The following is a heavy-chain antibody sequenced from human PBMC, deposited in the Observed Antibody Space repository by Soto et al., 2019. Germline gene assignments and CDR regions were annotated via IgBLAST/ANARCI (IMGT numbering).Heavy chain of an antibody. V-gene: IGHV1-46*01. J-gene: IGHJ4*02. CDR2: IDPRSGNT. CDR3: ARELPHTNYFDY. CDR1: GYTFTTYY. D-gene: IGHD2-15*01. Sequence: ASVKVSCKASGYTFTTYYMQWMRQAPGQGPEWLAMIDPRSGNTNYAQNIQDRVTVTRDTSTNTVYLELSSLRSEDTALYYCARELPHTNYFDYWGKGTPVTVSS.